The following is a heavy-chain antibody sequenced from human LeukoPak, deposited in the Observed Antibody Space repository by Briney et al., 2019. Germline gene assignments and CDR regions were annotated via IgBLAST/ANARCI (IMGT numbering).Heavy chain of an antibody. CDR1: GFTFSSYG. CDR3: ARERYGDYVYDY. J-gene: IGHJ4*02. V-gene: IGHV3-48*01. D-gene: IGHD4-17*01. Sequence: GGSLRLSCAASGFTFSSYGMHWVRQAPGKGLEWVSYIRSSSTINYADSVKGRFTISRDNAKNSLYLQMNGLRAEDTAVYYCARERYGDYVYDYWGQGTLVTVSS. CDR2: IRSSSTI.